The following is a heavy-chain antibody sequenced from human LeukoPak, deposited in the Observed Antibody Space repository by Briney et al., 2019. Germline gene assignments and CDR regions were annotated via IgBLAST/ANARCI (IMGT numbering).Heavy chain of an antibody. D-gene: IGHD3-3*01. J-gene: IGHJ6*04. CDR3: ARDPSYYDFWSETDV. CDR2: IYTSGST. Sequence: SETLSLTCTVSGGSISSGSYYWSWIRQPAGKGLEWIGRIYTSGSTNYNPSLKSRVTISADTSKNQFSLKLSSVTAADTAVYYCARDPSYYDFWSETDVWGKGTTVTVSS. CDR1: GGSISSGSYY. V-gene: IGHV4-61*02.